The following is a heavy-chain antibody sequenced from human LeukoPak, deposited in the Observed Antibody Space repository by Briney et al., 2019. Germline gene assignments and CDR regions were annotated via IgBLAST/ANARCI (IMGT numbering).Heavy chain of an antibody. J-gene: IGHJ4*02. CDR3: AEGSAQWELYDY. CDR2: IVGDTVT. V-gene: IGHV3-23*01. Sequence: PGGSLRLSCAASGFTFSSYAMSWVRQAPGKGLEWVSAIVGDTVTFYTDSVKGRFTISRDNSKNTLYLQMNGLRAEDTAIYYCAEGSAQWELYDYWGQGTLVTVSS. D-gene: IGHD4-23*01. CDR1: GFTFSSYA.